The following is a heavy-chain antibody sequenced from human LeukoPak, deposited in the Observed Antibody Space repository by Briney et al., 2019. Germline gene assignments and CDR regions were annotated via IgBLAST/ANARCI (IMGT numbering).Heavy chain of an antibody. Sequence: PGASLRLSCAASGFTFSSYGMSWVRQAPGKGLEWVSTISSGGTTYYADSVKGRFTISRDNSKNTLYLQMNSLRAEDTAVYYSVAVEMGDWGQGTLVTASS. J-gene: IGHJ4*01. CDR1: GFTFSSYG. CDR2: ISSGGTT. D-gene: IGHD5-24*01. CDR3: VAVEMGD. V-gene: IGHV3-23*01.